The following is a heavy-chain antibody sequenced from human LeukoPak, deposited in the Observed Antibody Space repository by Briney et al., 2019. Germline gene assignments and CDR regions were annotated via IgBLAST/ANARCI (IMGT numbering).Heavy chain of an antibody. D-gene: IGHD2-15*01. V-gene: IGHV1-46*01. J-gene: IGHJ4*02. CDR1: GYTLSRQY. Sequence: ASVKVSCKASGYTLSRQYMHWVRQAPGQGLEWMGIINSSGGTTTYAQKFQGRLTMTRDTSTSTVYMELSSLRSDDTAVYYCASDILGYCGGGSCYSGYLDYWGQGTLVIVSS. CDR3: ASDILGYCGGGSCYSGYLDY. CDR2: INSSGGTT.